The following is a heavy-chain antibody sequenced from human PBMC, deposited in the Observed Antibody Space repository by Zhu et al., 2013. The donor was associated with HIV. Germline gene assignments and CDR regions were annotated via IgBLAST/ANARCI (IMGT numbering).Heavy chain of an antibody. Sequence: QVQLVQSGAEVKKPGSSVKVSCKASGGTFSSYAISWVRQAPGQGLEWMGGIIPIFGTADYAQKFQGRVTITADESTSTTYMELSSLRSEDTAVYYCARVGVGIRRSYGMDVVGTKGPRSPSP. CDR2: IIPIFGTA. CDR3: ARVGVGIRRSYGMDV. J-gene: IGHJ6*02. V-gene: IGHV1-69*01. CDR1: GGTFSSYA. D-gene: IGHD3-16*01.